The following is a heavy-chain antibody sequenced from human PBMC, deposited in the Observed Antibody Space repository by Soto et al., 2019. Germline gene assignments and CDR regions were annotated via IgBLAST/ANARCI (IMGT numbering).Heavy chain of an antibody. Sequence: SVKVSCKASGGTFSSYAISWVRQAPGQGLEWMGGIIPIFGTANYAQKFQGRVTITADESTSTAYMELSSLRSEDTAVYYCARDRATYYYDSSGYYLGPYYYYYYGMDVWGQGTTVTVSS. CDR2: IIPIFGTA. CDR1: GGTFSSYA. V-gene: IGHV1-69*13. J-gene: IGHJ6*02. CDR3: ARDRATYYYDSSGYYLGPYYYYYYGMDV. D-gene: IGHD3-22*01.